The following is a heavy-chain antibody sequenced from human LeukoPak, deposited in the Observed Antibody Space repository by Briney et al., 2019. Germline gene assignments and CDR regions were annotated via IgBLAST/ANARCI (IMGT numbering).Heavy chain of an antibody. J-gene: IGHJ6*03. V-gene: IGHV3-23*01. CDR2: ISASGGST. CDR1: GFTFSSYE. Sequence: GGSLRLSCAASGFTFSSYEMNWVRQAPGKGLEWVSSISASGGSTNYADSVKGRFTISRDNSKNTVYLQMNSLRAEDTAVYYCAKVMKGSERLTMVRGVIIKTAGLYYMDVWGKGTTVTVSS. CDR3: AKVMKGSERLTMVRGVIIKTAGLYYMDV. D-gene: IGHD3-10*01.